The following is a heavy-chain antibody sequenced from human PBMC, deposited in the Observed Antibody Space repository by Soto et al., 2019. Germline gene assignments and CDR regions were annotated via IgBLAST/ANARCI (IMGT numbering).Heavy chain of an antibody. Sequence: LSLTCTVSGGSISSSDFYWGWLRQTPGKGLEWIGSMYYSGTTNYNPSLKSRVTISVDTSKNQSSLKLSSVTAADTAVYYCARGRGVGYSYGYYYYGMDVWGQGTTVTVSS. J-gene: IGHJ6*02. CDR2: MYYSGTT. D-gene: IGHD5-18*01. CDR1: GGSISSSDFY. V-gene: IGHV4-39*07. CDR3: ARGRGVGYSYGYYYYGMDV.